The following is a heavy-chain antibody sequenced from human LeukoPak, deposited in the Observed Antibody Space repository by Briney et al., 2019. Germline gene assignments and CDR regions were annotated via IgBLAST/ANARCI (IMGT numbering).Heavy chain of an antibody. D-gene: IGHD2-15*01. V-gene: IGHV1-2*06. J-gene: IGHJ4*02. CDR2: INPNSGGT. CDR1: GYTFTGYY. CDR3: ARLNPKYCSGGSCPDY. Sequence: ASVKVSCKASGYTFTGYYMHWVRQAPGQGLEGMGRINPNSGGTNYAQKFQGRVTMTRDTSISTAYMELSRLRSDDTAVYYCARLNPKYCSGGSCPDYWGQGTLVTVSS.